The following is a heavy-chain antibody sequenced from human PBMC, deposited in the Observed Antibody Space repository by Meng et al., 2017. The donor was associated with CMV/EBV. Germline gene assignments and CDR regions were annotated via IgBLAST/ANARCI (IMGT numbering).Heavy chain of an antibody. CDR1: GGSISSYY. J-gene: IGHJ6*02. CDR3: ARAYQRPYGMDV. Sequence: GSLRLSCTVSGGSISSYYWSWIRQPPGKGLEWIGYIYYSGSTNYNPSHKSRVTISVDTSKNQFSLKMSSVTAADTAVYYCARAYQRPYGMDVWGQGTTVTVSS. V-gene: IGHV4-59*01. CDR2: IYYSGST. D-gene: IGHD5-24*01.